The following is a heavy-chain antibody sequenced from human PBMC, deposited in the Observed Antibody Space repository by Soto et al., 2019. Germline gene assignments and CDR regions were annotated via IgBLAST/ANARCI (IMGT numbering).Heavy chain of an antibody. CDR3: ARDVSPGSSSLYLDAFDI. J-gene: IGHJ3*02. V-gene: IGHV3-7*05. D-gene: IGHD6-13*01. Sequence: EVQLEESGGDLFQPGGSLRLSCAASGFTLSAYWMTWVRQAPGKGLEWVANINRDGSKKSYLDSVRGRFTIARDNVGNALYLQMDSLRADDTALYYCARDVSPGSSSLYLDAFDIWGQGTMVTVSS. CDR1: GFTLSAYW. CDR2: INRDGSKK.